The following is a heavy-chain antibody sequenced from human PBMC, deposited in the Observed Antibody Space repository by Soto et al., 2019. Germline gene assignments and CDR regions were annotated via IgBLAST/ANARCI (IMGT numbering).Heavy chain of an antibody. CDR3: AASYYYHSSGYFDLDY. V-gene: IGHV1-58*01. CDR2: IVVGSGKT. CDR1: GSTFRKFV. Sequence: PVEASSTASGSTFRKFVVYWVRQARGQGPEWIGWIVVGSGKTDYAQKFRERVTMTRDMSTTTAYLELSSLKSEDTAVYYCAASYYYHSSGYFDLDYWRRGPQVNV. D-gene: IGHD3-22*01. J-gene: IGHJ4*02.